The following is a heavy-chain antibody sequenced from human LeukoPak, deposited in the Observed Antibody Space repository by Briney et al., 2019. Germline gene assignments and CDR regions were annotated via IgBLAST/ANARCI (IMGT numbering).Heavy chain of an antibody. Sequence: PSETLSLTCTVSGGSISSYYWSWIRQPPGKGLEWIGYIYYSGSTNYNPSLKSRVTISVDTSKNQFSLKLSSVTAADTAVYYCARPPGWPHYSSGWYHDYWGQGTLVTVSS. CDR3: ARPPGWPHYSSGWYHDY. D-gene: IGHD6-19*01. J-gene: IGHJ4*02. CDR1: GGSISSYY. V-gene: IGHV4-59*08. CDR2: IYYSGST.